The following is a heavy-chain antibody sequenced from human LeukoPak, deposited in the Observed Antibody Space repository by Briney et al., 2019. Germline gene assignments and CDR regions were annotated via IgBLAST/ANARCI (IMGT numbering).Heavy chain of an antibody. CDR3: ARDVDASGTYRDIFII. CDR1: GYTFTDYY. D-gene: IGHD1-26*01. J-gene: IGHJ3*02. CDR2: INPNSGAT. Sequence: ASVTVSCKASGYTFTDYYMHWVRQAPGQGLEWMGRINPNSGATNYPPKFQGRVTMTRDTSISTAYMELSRLTSDDTAVYYCARDVDASGTYRDIFIIWGQGTLVTVSS. V-gene: IGHV1-2*06.